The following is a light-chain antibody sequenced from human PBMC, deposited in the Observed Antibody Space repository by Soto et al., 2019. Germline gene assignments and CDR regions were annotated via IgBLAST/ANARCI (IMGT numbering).Light chain of an antibody. CDR1: QSVSSN. CDR3: QQYNNWPSWT. Sequence: IVMTQSPATLYVSPGERATLSCRASQSVSSNLAWYQQKPGQAPRLLIYGASTRATGIPARFSGSGSGTEFTLTISSLQSEDFAVYYWQQYNNWPSWTFGQGTKVDI. V-gene: IGKV3-15*01. CDR2: GAS. J-gene: IGKJ1*01.